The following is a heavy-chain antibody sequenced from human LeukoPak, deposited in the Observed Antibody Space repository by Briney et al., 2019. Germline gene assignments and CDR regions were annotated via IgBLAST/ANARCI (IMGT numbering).Heavy chain of an antibody. CDR3: AGTWDDYGTRFDY. CDR1: GFTFSSYA. CDR2: ISYDGSNK. V-gene: IGHV3-30-3*01. D-gene: IGHD4-17*01. J-gene: IGHJ4*02. Sequence: PGGSLRLSCAASGFTFSSYAMHWVRQAPGKGLEWVAVISYDGSNKYYADSVKGRFTISRDNAKNSLYLQMNSLRAEDTAVYYCAGTWDDYGTRFDYWGQGTLVTVSS.